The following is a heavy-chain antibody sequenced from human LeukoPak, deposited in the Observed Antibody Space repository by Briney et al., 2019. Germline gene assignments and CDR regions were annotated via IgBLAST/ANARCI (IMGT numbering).Heavy chain of an antibody. D-gene: IGHD2-21*02. V-gene: IGHV3-48*04. CDR1: GFTFSSYW. CDR3: ARVPYCGGDCYSLGTIGGGYYYYMDV. CDR2: ISSSGSTI. J-gene: IGHJ6*03. Sequence: PGGSLRLSCAASGFTFSSYWMSWVRQAPGKGLEWVSYISSSGSTIYYADSVKGRFTISRDNAKNSLYLQMNSLRAEDTAVYYCARVPYCGGDCYSLGTIGGGYYYYMDVWGKGTTVTISS.